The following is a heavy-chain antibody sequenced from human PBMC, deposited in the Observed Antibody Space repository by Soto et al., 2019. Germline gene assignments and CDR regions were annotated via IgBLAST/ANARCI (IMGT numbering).Heavy chain of an antibody. D-gene: IGHD5-12*01. J-gene: IGHJ4*02. V-gene: IGHV3-72*01. Sequence: EVQVVESGGGLVQPGGSLRLSCAASGFTLSDHYMDWVRQAPGKGLEWVGRTKNKGNSYTTEYAASVKGRFTISRDDCKKSLYLHMNSLQSDDTAVYDCARGGYEYRYWGQGTLVTVSS. CDR2: TKNKGNSYTT. CDR1: GFTLSDHY. CDR3: ARGGYEYRY.